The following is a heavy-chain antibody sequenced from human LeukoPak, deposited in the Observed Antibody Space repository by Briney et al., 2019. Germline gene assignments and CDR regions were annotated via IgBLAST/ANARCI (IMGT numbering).Heavy chain of an antibody. CDR3: AKENGGRLELGWWAKIRPHAFDI. V-gene: IGHV3-23*01. Sequence: PGGSLRLSCAASGFTFSSYAMSWVRQAPGKGLEWVSAISGSGGSTYYADSVKGRFTISRDNSKNTLYLQMNSLRAEDTAVYYCAKENGGRLELGWWAKIRPHAFDIWGQGTMVTVSS. J-gene: IGHJ3*02. CDR2: ISGSGGST. D-gene: IGHD3-10*01. CDR1: GFTFSSYA.